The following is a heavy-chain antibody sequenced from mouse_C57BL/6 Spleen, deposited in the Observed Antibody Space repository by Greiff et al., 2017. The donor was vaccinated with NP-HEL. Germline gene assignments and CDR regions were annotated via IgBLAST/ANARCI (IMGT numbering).Heavy chain of an antibody. CDR2: IHPNSGST. Sequence: QVQLQQPGAELVKPGASVKLSCKASGYTFTSYWMHWVKQRPGQGLEWIGMIHPNSGSTNYNEKFKSKATLTVDKSSSTAYMQLSSLTSEDSAVYYCAPRTVPYGPYAMDYWGQGTSVTVSS. CDR1: GYTFTSYW. J-gene: IGHJ4*01. D-gene: IGHD1-1*02. V-gene: IGHV1-64*01. CDR3: APRTVPYGPYAMDY.